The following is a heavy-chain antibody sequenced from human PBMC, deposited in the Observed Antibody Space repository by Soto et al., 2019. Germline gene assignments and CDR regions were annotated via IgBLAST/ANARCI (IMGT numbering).Heavy chain of an antibody. CDR3: ARHASIAALYDMDV. CDR1: GYSFSSYW. CDR2: IDPSYSYT. D-gene: IGHD6-13*01. V-gene: IGHV5-10-1*01. J-gene: IGHJ6*02. Sequence: GGSLKISRKGSGYSFSSYWISWGGQMPGKGLEWMGKIDPSYSYTSYSPSFQGHVTFSADKSISTAYLHWSSLKASDTAMFYCARHASIAALYDMDVWGQGTTVTVSS.